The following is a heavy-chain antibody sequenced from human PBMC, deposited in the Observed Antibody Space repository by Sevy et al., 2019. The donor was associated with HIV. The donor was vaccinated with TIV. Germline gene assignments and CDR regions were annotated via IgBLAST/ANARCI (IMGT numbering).Heavy chain of an antibody. V-gene: IGHV3-15*07. CDR1: GFTFSNTW. CDR2: IKSKTDDGTT. CDR3: TTGEDVYSSSWHPHYSYGMDV. J-gene: IGHJ6*02. D-gene: IGHD6-13*01. Sequence: GVSLRLSCAASGFTFSNTWMNWVRQAPGKGLEWVGRIKSKTDDGTTDYAAPVKGRFTISRDVSKTTLYLKMNSLKTEDTAVYYCTTGEDVYSSSWHPHYSYGMDVWGQGTTVTVSS.